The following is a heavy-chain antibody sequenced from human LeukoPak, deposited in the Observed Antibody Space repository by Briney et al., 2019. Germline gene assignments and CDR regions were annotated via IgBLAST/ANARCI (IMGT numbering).Heavy chain of an antibody. CDR1: GFTFKSYT. V-gene: IGHV3-64*02. J-gene: IGHJ4*02. CDR2: IISNGGTT. CDR3: ARERGGYYFDC. D-gene: IGHD3-16*01. Sequence: PGGSLRLSCAASGFTFKSYTMHWIRQAPGKGLEFVSSIISNGGTTNYADSVKGRFTMSRDDSKNTLCLQMGSLRTEDMAVYYCARERGGYYFDCWGQGTLVTVSS.